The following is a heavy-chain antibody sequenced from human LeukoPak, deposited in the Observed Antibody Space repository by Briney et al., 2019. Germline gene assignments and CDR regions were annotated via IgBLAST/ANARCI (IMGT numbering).Heavy chain of an antibody. CDR2: ISGSGGST. V-gene: IGHV3-23*01. CDR3: AKYSPEELSHMIAARLYYYYMDV. D-gene: IGHD6-6*01. Sequence: GGSLRLSCAASGFTFSSYAMSWVRQAPGKGLEWVSAISGSGGSTYYADSVKGRFTISRDNSKNTLYLQMNSLRAEDTAVYYCAKYSPEELSHMIAARLYYYYMDVWGKGTTVTVSS. CDR1: GFTFSSYA. J-gene: IGHJ6*03.